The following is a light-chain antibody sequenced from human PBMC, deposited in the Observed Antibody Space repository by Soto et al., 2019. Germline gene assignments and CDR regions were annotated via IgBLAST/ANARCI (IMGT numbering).Light chain of an antibody. CDR1: SGDVGGYNY. Sequence: QSALTQPASVSGSPGQPITISCTGTSGDVGGYNYVSWYQQNPGKAPKLMIYDVSNRPSGVSNRCSGSKSGNTASLTISGLQAEYEADYFCSSYTSSSTLVFGGGTKLTVL. V-gene: IGLV2-14*01. CDR2: DVS. J-gene: IGLJ2*01. CDR3: SSYTSSSTLV.